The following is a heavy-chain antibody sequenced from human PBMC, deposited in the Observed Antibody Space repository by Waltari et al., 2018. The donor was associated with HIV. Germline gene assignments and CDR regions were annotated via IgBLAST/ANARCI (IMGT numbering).Heavy chain of an antibody. CDR2: IYPSDSET. CDR3: GRYENNRPHSYGMDV. V-gene: IGHV5-51*03. J-gene: IGHJ6*02. CDR1: GNTFSRQY. D-gene: IGHD1-1*01. Sequence: EVQLVQSGAEVKKPGESLRIYCKGSGNTFSRQYIGWVRQMPGKGLEWMGLIYPSDSETTYSPSFEGQVTISADKSISTAYLQWSSLQASDTAMYYCGRYENNRPHSYGMDVWGQGTTVTVSS.